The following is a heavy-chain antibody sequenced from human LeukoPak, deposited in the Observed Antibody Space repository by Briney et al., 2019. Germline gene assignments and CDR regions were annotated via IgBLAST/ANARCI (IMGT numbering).Heavy chain of an antibody. CDR2: INHSGST. D-gene: IGHD1-26*01. CDR3: ARDLRSGSYLGP. J-gene: IGHJ5*02. Sequence: PSETLSLTCAVYGGSFSGYYWSWIRQPPGKGLEWIGEINHSGSTNYNPSLKSRVTISVDTSKNQFSLKMTSVTAADTAVYYCARDLRSGSYLGPWGQGTLVTVSS. CDR1: GGSFSGYY. V-gene: IGHV4-34*01.